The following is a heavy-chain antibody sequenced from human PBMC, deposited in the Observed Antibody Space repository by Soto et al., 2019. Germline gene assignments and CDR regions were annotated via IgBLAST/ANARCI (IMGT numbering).Heavy chain of an antibody. Sequence: QVQLQESGPGLVKPSETLSLTCTVSGGSISSYYWSWIRQPPGKGLEWIGYIHYSGSTNYNPSLKSRVTISVDTSKNQFSLKLSSVTAADTAVYYCARLSSSHYFYYYYGMDVWGQGTTVTVSS. CDR3: ARLSSSHYFYYYYGMDV. V-gene: IGHV4-59*01. CDR2: IHYSGST. J-gene: IGHJ6*02. CDR1: GGSISSYY. D-gene: IGHD6-6*01.